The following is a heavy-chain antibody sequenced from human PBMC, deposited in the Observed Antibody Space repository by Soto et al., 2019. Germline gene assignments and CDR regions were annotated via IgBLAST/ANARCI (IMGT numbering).Heavy chain of an antibody. V-gene: IGHV4-34*01. Sequence: QVQLQQWGAGLLKPSETLSLTCAVYGESFSDYYWSWIRQPTGKGLEWIGEINHSGSTNYNQSLNSRVTISVDTSKNQFSLKLNSVTAADTAVYYCARGDFKGSNWGLGTLVTVSS. J-gene: IGHJ4*02. CDR2: INHSGST. CDR1: GESFSDYY. CDR3: ARGDFKGSN.